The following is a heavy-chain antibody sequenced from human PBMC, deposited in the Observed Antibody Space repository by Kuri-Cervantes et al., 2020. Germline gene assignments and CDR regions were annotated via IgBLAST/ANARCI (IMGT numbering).Heavy chain of an antibody. J-gene: IGHJ3*02. D-gene: IGHD3-3*01. CDR1: GFTFSSYA. V-gene: IGHV3-30*01. CDR3: AKDYYDFWSGYPRLGAFDI. Sequence: GESLKISCAASGFTFSSYAMHWVRQAPGKGLEWVAVISYDGSNKYYADSVKGRFTISRDNSKNTLYLQMNSLRAEDTALYYCAKDYYDFWSGYPRLGAFDIWGQGTLVTVSS. CDR2: ISYDGSNK.